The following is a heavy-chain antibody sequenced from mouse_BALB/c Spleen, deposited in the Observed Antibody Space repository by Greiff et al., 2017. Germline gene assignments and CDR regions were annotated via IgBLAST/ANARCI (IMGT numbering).Heavy chain of an antibody. CDR1: GFTFNTNA. CDR2: IRSKSNNYAT. J-gene: IGHJ4*01. CDR3: VRDDPMDY. V-gene: IGHV10S3*01. Sequence: EVQLVETGGGLVQPKGSLKLSCAASGFTFNTNAMNWVRQAPGKGLEWVARIRSKSNNYATYYADSVKDRFTISRDDSQSMLYLQMNNLKTEDTAMYYCVRDDPMDYWGQGTSVTVSS.